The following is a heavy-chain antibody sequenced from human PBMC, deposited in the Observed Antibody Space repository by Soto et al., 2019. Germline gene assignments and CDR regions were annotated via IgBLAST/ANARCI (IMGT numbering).Heavy chain of an antibody. CDR2: IYYSGST. CDR1: GGSISSGGYY. V-gene: IGHV4-31*03. Sequence: QVQLQESGPGLVKPSQTLSLTCTVSGGSISSGGYYWSWIRQHPGKGLEGMGYIYYSGSTYYNPSLKSRVTISVDTSKNQYSLKLSSVTAADTAVYYCAREGAMITFGGALSIWGQGTLVTVSS. CDR3: AREGAMITFGGALSI. J-gene: IGHJ4*02. D-gene: IGHD3-16*01.